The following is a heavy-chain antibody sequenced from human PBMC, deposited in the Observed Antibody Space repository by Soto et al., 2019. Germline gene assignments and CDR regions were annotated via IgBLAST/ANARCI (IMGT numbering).Heavy chain of an antibody. V-gene: IGHV1-69*01. CDR3: ARGTMANFDY. J-gene: IGHJ4*02. Sequence: QVQLVQSGAEVKKPGSSVKVSCKASGGTFGSQGIACVRQAPGQGLGWMGGFIAILGTPTYATTDKGRATISADESLTSSYLELRSLRSEDNGVYVCARGTMANFDYWGQGTVVTVSS. D-gene: IGHD3-10*01. CDR1: GGTFGSQG. CDR2: FIAILGTP.